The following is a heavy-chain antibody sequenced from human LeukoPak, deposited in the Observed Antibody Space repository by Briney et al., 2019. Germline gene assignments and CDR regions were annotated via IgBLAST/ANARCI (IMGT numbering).Heavy chain of an antibody. CDR1: GFTFSDHY. J-gene: IGHJ4*02. V-gene: IGHV3-72*01. Sequence: GGSLRLSCAASGFTFSDHYMDWVRQAPGKGLEWVGRIREKANSYTTEYAASVKGRFTISRDDSKNSVYLQMNSLKTEDTAVYYCARGGNNGDPRTKIDYWGQGTLVTVSS. D-gene: IGHD4-17*01. CDR3: ARGGNNGDPRTKIDY. CDR2: IREKANSYTT.